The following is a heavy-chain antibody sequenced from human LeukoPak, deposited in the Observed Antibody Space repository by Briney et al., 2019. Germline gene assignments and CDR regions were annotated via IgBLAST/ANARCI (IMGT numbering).Heavy chain of an antibody. CDR3: ARDYVETKGFDY. J-gene: IGHJ4*02. CDR2: ISYDGSNK. D-gene: IGHD5-24*01. Sequence: PGGSLRLSCAASGFTFSSYAMRWVRQAPGKGLEWVAVISYDGSNKYYADSVKGRFTISRDNSKNTLYLQMNSLRAEDTAVYYCARDYVETKGFDYWGQGTLVTVSS. CDR1: GFTFSSYA. V-gene: IGHV3-30-3*01.